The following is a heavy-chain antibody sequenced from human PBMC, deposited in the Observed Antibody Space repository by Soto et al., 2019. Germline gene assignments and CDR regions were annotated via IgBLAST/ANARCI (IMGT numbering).Heavy chain of an antibody. V-gene: IGHV3-23*01. J-gene: IGHJ4*02. Sequence: EVQLLESGGGLVQPGGSLRLSCVGSGFTFSAHAITWVRQAPGKGLEWVSTLGTIGAFYADSVKGRFTISRDNSKNTVNLQMNSLRAEDTAIYYCARDLTTHDYWGQGTVVTVSS. CDR2: LGTIGA. CDR3: ARDLTTHDY. CDR1: GFTFSAHA.